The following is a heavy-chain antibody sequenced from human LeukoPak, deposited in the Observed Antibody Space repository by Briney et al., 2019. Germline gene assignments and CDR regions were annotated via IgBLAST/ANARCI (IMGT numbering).Heavy chain of an antibody. CDR2: ISSSGSYI. J-gene: IGHJ6*03. Sequence: PGGSLRLSCAASGFTFNSYTMNWVRQAPGKGLEWVSSISSSGSYISYADSLKGRFTISRDNAKNSLYLQMNSLRAEDTAIYYCARDPYNGNYGDSYYYYMDVWGKGTTVTISS. V-gene: IGHV3-21*01. D-gene: IGHD1-26*01. CDR1: GFTFNSYT. CDR3: ARDPYNGNYGDSYYYYMDV.